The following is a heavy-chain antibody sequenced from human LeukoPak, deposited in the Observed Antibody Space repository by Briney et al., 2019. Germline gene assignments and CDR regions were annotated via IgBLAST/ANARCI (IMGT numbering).Heavy chain of an antibody. CDR2: ISGGGGNT. V-gene: IGHV3-23*01. J-gene: IGHJ3*02. CDR3: GKNRYSGSLSPFDI. CDR1: KFAFSSYA. Sequence: GGSLRLSCEASKFAFSSYAMSWVRQAPGKGLEWVPAISGGGGNTYYADSVKGRLTISRDNSKNTLYLQMNSLRAEDTAVYYCGKNRYSGSLSPFDIWGQGTMVTVSS. D-gene: IGHD1-26*01.